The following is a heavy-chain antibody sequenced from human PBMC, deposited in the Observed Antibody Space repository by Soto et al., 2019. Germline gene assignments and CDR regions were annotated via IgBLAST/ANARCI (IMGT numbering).Heavy chain of an antibody. CDR3: ARDSGAKLSSS. J-gene: IGHJ4*02. CDR2: IVPIYRTA. D-gene: IGHD6-13*01. Sequence: ASVKVSCKASGGTFSSYRINWVRQAPGQGLEWVGGIVPIYRTADYAQKFQGRVTITADESARTAYMELRSLKSQDTAVYYCARDSGAKLSSSWGQGTLVT. CDR1: GGTFSSYR. V-gene: IGHV1-69*13.